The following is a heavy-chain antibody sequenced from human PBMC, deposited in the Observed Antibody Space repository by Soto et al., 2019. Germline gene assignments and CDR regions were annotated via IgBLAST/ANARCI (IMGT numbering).Heavy chain of an antibody. CDR1: GFTFNIYG. CDR2: ISYDGSNQ. Sequence: GGSLRLSCAASGFTFNIYGMHWVRQAPDKGLEWVALISYDGSNQYYADSVKGRFTISRDNSKNTLFPQMNSLRADDTAVYYCAKDQASGQGSFDSWGQGTLVTVSS. CDR3: AKDQASGQGSFDS. V-gene: IGHV3-30*18. J-gene: IGHJ4*02.